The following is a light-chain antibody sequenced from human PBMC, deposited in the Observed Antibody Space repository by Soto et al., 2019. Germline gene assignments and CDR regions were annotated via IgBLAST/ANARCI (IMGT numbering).Light chain of an antibody. J-gene: IGKJ3*01. V-gene: IGKV1-39*01. CDR1: QSIRIY. CDR2: AAS. CDR3: QQTYETPPT. Sequence: DIQMTQSPSSLSASVGDRVTITCRASQSIRIYLNWYQQKPGKAPQLLIFAASSLQSGVPSRFSGSGSGTNFTLIISSLQPEDFATYCCQQTYETPPTFGHGTKVDI.